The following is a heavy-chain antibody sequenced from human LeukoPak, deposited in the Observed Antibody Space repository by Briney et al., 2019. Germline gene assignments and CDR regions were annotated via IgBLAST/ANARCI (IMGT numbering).Heavy chain of an antibody. J-gene: IGHJ4*02. CDR2: ISGSGGST. Sequence: GGSLRLSCAASGFTFSSYAMSWVRQAPGKGLEWVSAISGSGGSTYYADSVKGRFTISRDNSKNTLYLQMNSLRAEDTAVYYCAKDVRDDPDSSGWYVGERVYWGQGTLVTVSS. D-gene: IGHD6-19*01. CDR3: AKDVRDDPDSSGWYVGERVY. CDR1: GFTFSSYA. V-gene: IGHV3-23*01.